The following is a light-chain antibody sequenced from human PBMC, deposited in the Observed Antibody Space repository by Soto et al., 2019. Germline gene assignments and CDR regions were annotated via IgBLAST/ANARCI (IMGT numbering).Light chain of an antibody. J-gene: IGLJ2*01. CDR2: YDS. CDR3: QVWDSSSDHVV. Sequence: SYELTQPPSVSVAPGKTARIICGGNNIGSKSVHWYQQKPGQAPVLVIYYDSDRPSGIPERFSGSNSGNTATLTISRDEAGDEADYYCQVWDSSSDHVVFGGGTKLTVL. CDR1: NIGSKS. V-gene: IGLV3-21*04.